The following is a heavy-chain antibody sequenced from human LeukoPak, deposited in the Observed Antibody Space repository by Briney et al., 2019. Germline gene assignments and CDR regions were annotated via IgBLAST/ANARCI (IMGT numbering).Heavy chain of an antibody. CDR3: ARDDLGYFDY. CDR1: GFTFDDYG. V-gene: IGHV3-20*04. Sequence: GGSLRLSCAASGFTFDDYGMNWVRQVPGKGLEWVSGINWNGDSAGYAGSVRGRFTLSRDNAKNSLYLQMNSLRAEDTAVYYCARDDLGYFDYWGQGTLVTVSS. D-gene: IGHD3-10*01. J-gene: IGHJ4*02. CDR2: INWNGDSA.